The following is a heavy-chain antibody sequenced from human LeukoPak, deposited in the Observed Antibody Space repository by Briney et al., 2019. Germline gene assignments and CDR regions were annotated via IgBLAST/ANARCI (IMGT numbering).Heavy chain of an antibody. D-gene: IGHD1-1*01. CDR2: ISGSGDNT. V-gene: IGHV3-23*01. Sequence: GGSLRLSCAASGFTFTSYAMNWVRQAPGKGLEWVSAISGSGDNTYYADSVKGRFTISRDNFKNTLYLQMNSLRVEDTAVYFCAKAPYTNTWNLFEYWGHGTLVTVSS. CDR1: GFTFTSYA. CDR3: AKAPYTNTWNLFEY. J-gene: IGHJ4*01.